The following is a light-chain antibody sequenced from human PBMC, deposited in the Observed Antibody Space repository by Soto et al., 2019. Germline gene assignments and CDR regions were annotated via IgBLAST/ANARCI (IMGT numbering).Light chain of an antibody. V-gene: IGLV2-14*03. J-gene: IGLJ1*01. CDR2: GVT. CDR3: NSYTISTTYV. Sequence: QSVLTQPASVSGSPGQSITISCTGSSSDVGHSNHVSWYQQHPGKAPKLIIYGVTNRPSGISNRFSGSKSGSTASLTISGLQPVDEAAYYCNSYTISTTYVFGTGTKVTVL. CDR1: SSDVGHSNH.